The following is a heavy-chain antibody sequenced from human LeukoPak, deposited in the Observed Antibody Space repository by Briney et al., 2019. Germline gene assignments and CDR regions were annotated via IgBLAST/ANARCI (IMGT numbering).Heavy chain of an antibody. CDR1: GFTFSSYG. Sequence: GRSLRLSCAASGFTFSSYGMHWVRQAPGKGLEWVAVIWYDGSNKYYADSVKGRFTISRDNSKNTLYLQMNSLRAEDTAVYYCARGHYYDSSGQRSFDYWGQGTLVTVSS. J-gene: IGHJ4*02. D-gene: IGHD3-22*01. V-gene: IGHV3-33*08. CDR3: ARGHYYDSSGQRSFDY. CDR2: IWYDGSNK.